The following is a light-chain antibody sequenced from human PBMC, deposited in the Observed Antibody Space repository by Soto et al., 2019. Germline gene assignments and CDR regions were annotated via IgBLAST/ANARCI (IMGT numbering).Light chain of an antibody. Sequence: EIVLTQSPGTLSLSPGERATLSCRASQSVSSSFLTWYHQKPGQPPRVLIYAASIRAAGSPDRFRGSGSGTDFTLTISRLEPEDFAVYYCLLYGGSPPYTFGQGTKLEIK. CDR2: AAS. CDR1: QSVSSSF. CDR3: LLYGGSPPYT. J-gene: IGKJ2*01. V-gene: IGKV3-20*01.